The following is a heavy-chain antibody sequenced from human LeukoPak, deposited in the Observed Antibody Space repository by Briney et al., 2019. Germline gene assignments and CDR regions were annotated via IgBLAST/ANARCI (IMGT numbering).Heavy chain of an antibody. CDR1: ALTFSSYG. D-gene: IGHD4-17*01. Sequence: PGRSLRLSCAAPALTFSSYGMNRVRQGPVKVMKRVAVRWYDGSNKYYAASVKGPLTISRDNLKNTMVPKMNSLRAEDTAVYYCAKDGIYGDYGAYWGQGTLVTGSP. J-gene: IGHJ4*02. CDR3: AKDGIYGDYGAY. CDR2: RWYDGSNK. V-gene: IGHV3-33*06.